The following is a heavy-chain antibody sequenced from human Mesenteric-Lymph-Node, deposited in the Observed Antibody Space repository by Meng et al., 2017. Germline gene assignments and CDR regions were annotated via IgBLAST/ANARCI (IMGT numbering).Heavy chain of an antibody. CDR1: GGSISSGDYY. D-gene: IGHD4-17*01. CDR2: IYYSGST. CDR3: ARDRKHYGERGWFDP. Sequence: QGQLQESGPGLVQPSQTLSLTCTVSGGSISSGDYYWSWIRQPPGKGLEWIGYIYYSGSTYSNASLKNRVTISIDRSKNQFSLKLSSVTAADTAVYYCARDRKHYGERGWFDPWGQGTLVTVSS. V-gene: IGHV4-30-4*01. J-gene: IGHJ5*02.